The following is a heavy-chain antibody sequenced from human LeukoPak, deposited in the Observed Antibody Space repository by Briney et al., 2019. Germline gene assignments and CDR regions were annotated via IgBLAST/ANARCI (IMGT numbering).Heavy chain of an antibody. D-gene: IGHD3-10*01. J-gene: IGHJ4*02. CDR2: TSDRGDYT. CDR1: GFTFTSYS. V-gene: IGHV3-23*01. Sequence: GGSLRLSCAASGFTFTSYSMSWVRQAPGKGLEWVSGTSDRGDYTYYADSVKGRFTISRDNSKNTLYLQVNSLRAEDVAVYYCAKESGRYYGSGFCDYWGQGTLVTVSS. CDR3: AKESGRYYGSGFCDY.